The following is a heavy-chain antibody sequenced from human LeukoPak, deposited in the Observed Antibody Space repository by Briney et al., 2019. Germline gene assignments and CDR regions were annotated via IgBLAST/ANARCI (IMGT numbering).Heavy chain of an antibody. CDR2: INQDGNEK. CDR1: GLTFNPYW. CDR3: AKDYYDSSGYYFLFDY. Sequence: GGSLRLSCIGSGLTFNPYWMMWVRQAPGKGLEWVANINQDGNEKNYVDSVKGRFTISRDNSKSSLFLQMTSLKTEDTAVYYCAKDYYDSSGYYFLFDYWGQGTLVTVSS. V-gene: IGHV3-7*03. J-gene: IGHJ4*02. D-gene: IGHD3-22*01.